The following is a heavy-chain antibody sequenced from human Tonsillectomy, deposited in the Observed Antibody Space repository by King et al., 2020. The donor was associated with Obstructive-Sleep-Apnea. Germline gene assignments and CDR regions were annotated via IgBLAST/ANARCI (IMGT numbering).Heavy chain of an antibody. CDR1: GFTFSSYS. J-gene: IGHJ4*02. V-gene: IGHV3-21*01. D-gene: IGHD3-22*01. Sequence: VQLVESGGGLVKPGGSLRLSCAASGFTFSSYSMNWVRQAPGKGLEWVSSTSSSSSYIYYADSVKGRFTISRDNAKNSLYLQMNSLSAEDTAVYYCARTYYYDSSGKYYFDYWGQGTLVTVSS. CDR3: ARTYYYDSSGKYYFDY. CDR2: TSSSSSYI.